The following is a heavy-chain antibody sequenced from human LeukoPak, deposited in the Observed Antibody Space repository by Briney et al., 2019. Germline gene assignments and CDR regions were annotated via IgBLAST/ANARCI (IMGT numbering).Heavy chain of an antibody. CDR1: GGSISSYY. D-gene: IGHD5-12*01. V-gene: IGHV4-59*08. J-gene: IGHJ4*02. CDR3: ATTYSGYDLGAFDY. CDR2: IYYSGST. Sequence: SETLSLTCTVSGGSISSYYWSWIRQPPGKRLEWIGYIYYSGSTNYNPSLKSRVTISVDTSKNQFSLKLSSVTAADTAVYYCATTYSGYDLGAFDYWGQGTLVTVSS.